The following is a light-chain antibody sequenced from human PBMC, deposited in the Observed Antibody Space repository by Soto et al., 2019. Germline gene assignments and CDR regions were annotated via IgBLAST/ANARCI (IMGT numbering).Light chain of an antibody. J-gene: IGKJ4*01. CDR3: QQRSIWLT. V-gene: IGKV3-11*01. CDR2: DAS. CDR1: QSVSNF. Sequence: EIVLTQSPATLSLSPGERATLSCRASQSVSNFLAWYQQKPGQAPRLLIHDASTRAAGIPARFSGSGSGTDFTLTINRLEPEDVALYYCQQRSIWLTFGGGTKVEIE.